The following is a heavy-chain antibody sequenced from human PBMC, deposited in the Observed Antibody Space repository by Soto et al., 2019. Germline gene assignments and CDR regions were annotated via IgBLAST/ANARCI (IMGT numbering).Heavy chain of an antibody. CDR3: ARDGGRRSGGIDY. V-gene: IGHV1-69*01. CDR2: IIPIFGTA. Sequence: QVQLVQSGAEVKKPGSSVKVSCKASGGTFSSYSINWVRQAPGQGLEWRGEIIPIFGTANYAQKFQGRVTITADESTSTSYMELSSLRSEDTAVYYCARDGGRRSGGIDYWGQGTLVTVSS. J-gene: IGHJ4*02. D-gene: IGHD1-26*01. CDR1: GGTFSSYS.